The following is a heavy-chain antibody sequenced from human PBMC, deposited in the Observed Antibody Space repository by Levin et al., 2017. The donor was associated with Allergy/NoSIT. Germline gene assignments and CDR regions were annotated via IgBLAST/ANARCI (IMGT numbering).Heavy chain of an antibody. D-gene: IGHD3-10*01. CDR1: GFTFDDYA. CDR3: AKAPWPELPFNWFDP. CDR2: ISWNSGSI. J-gene: IGHJ5*02. Sequence: GGSLRLSCAASGFTFDDYAMHWVRQAPGKGLEWVSGISWNSGSIGYADSVKGRFTISRDNAKNSLYLQMNSLRAEDTALYYCAKAPWPELPFNWFDPWGQGTLVTVSS. V-gene: IGHV3-9*01.